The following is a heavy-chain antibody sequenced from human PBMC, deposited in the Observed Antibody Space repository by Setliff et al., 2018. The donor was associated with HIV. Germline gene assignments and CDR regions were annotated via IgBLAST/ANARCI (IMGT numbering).Heavy chain of an antibody. V-gene: IGHV3-7*03. D-gene: IGHD5-18*01. Sequence: GESLKISCAASGFTFSSRWMIWVRQAPGKGLEWVANINQDGNEKNYVDSVKGRFTISRDNTKNSLCLQMDSLRAEDTTVYYCARKLQPGYGMDVWGQGTTVTVSS. CDR1: GFTFSSRW. CDR2: INQDGNEK. CDR3: ARKLQPGYGMDV. J-gene: IGHJ6*02.